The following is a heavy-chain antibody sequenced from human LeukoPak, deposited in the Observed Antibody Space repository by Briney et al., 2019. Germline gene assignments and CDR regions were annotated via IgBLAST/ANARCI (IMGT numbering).Heavy chain of an antibody. D-gene: IGHD3-9*01. V-gene: IGHV3-23*01. CDR3: AKVPLNYNILNYVYYFDY. J-gene: IGHJ4*02. Sequence: GGSLRLSCAASGFTFSSYGMSWVRQAPGKGLEWVSAISGSGGSTYYADSVKGRFTISRDNSKNTLYLQMNSLRAEDTAVYYCAKVPLNYNILNYVYYFDYWGQGTLVTVSS. CDR2: ISGSGGST. CDR1: GFTFSSYG.